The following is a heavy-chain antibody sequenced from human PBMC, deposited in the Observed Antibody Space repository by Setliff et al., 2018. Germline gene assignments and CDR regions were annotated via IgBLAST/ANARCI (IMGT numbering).Heavy chain of an antibody. Sequence: ASVKVSCKASGYTFTSYDINWVRQATGQGLEWMGWMNPNSGNTGYAQKFQGRVTITRNTSISTAYMELSSLRSEDTAVYYCARVKVIVGATPRTYYMDVWGEGTTVTVS. CDR2: MNPNSGNT. V-gene: IGHV1-8*03. CDR1: GYTFTSYD. CDR3: ARVKVIVGATPRTYYMDV. J-gene: IGHJ6*03. D-gene: IGHD1-26*01.